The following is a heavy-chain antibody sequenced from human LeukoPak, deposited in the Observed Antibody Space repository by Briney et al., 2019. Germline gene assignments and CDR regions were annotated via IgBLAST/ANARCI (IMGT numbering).Heavy chain of an antibody. D-gene: IGHD3-3*01. CDR1: GFTFSSYS. CDR2: ISSSSSYI. Sequence: GGSLRLSCAASGFTFSSYSMNWVRQAPGKGLEWVSSISSSSSYIYYADSVKGRFTISRDNAKNSLYLQMNSLRAEDTAVYYCARDFGDGYYHYYGMDVWGQGTTVTVSS. J-gene: IGHJ6*02. CDR3: ARDFGDGYYHYYGMDV. V-gene: IGHV3-21*01.